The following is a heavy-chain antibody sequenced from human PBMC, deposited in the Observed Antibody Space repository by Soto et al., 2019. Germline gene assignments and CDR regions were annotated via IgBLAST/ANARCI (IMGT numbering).Heavy chain of an antibody. Sequence: GGSLRLSCAASGITISNYPMSWVRQAPGKGLDWVSGISGSGDRTYYADSAKGRFTVSKDISRNSLSLQLDSLGVEDTAVYFCVKDDGGYPSTAPHWGQGTLVTVSS. D-gene: IGHD3-22*01. J-gene: IGHJ4*02. CDR1: GITISNYP. CDR2: ISGSGDRT. CDR3: VKDDGGYPSTAPH. V-gene: IGHV3-23*01.